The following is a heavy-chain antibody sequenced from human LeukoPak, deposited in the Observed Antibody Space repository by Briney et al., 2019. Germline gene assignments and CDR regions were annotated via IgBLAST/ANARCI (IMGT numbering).Heavy chain of an antibody. D-gene: IGHD6-13*01. Sequence: SETLSLTCTVSGGSISSYYGSWIRQPPGKGLEWIGYIYYSGSTKYNPSLKSRVTMSVDTSQNQLSLKLRSVTAADTAVYYCARHWETSSWYVDYWGQGTLVTVSS. J-gene: IGHJ4*02. CDR3: ARHWETSSWYVDY. CDR1: GGSISSYY. CDR2: IYYSGST. V-gene: IGHV4-59*08.